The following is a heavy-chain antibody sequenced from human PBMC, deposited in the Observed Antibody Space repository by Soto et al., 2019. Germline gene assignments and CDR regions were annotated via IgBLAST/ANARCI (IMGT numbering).Heavy chain of an antibody. Sequence: GASVKVSCKASGYTFTIYGINWVRQAPGQGLEWMRWISPDNGNTNYAQKLQGRVTMTTDTSTSTAYMELRSLRSDDTAVYYCARALGYSGYAGMDVWGQGTLVTVSS. J-gene: IGHJ4*02. V-gene: IGHV1-18*01. D-gene: IGHD5-12*01. CDR1: GYTFTIYG. CDR2: ISPDNGNT. CDR3: ARALGYSGYAGMDV.